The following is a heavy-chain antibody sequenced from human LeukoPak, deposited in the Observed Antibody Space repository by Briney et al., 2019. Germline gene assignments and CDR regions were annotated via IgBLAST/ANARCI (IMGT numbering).Heavy chain of an antibody. J-gene: IGHJ4*02. CDR2: TYYRSKWYN. CDR1: GDSVSSNSAA. CDR3: ARGGHGGGINFDY. D-gene: IGHD4-23*01. Sequence: SQTLSLTCAISGDSVSSNSAAWNRIRQSPSRGLEWLGRTYYRSKWYNDYAVSVKSRITINPDTSKNQFSLQLNSVAPEDTAVYYCARGGHGGGINFDYWGQGTLVTVSS. V-gene: IGHV6-1*01.